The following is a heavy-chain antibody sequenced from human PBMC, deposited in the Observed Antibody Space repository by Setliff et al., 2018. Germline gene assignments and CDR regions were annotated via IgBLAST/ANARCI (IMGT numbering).Heavy chain of an antibody. D-gene: IGHD3-10*01. Sequence: SETLSLTCTVSGDSVSSYYWSWIRQPPGKGLEWLGEVSHSGSTNYNPSLKSRVTMSVDTSKNQFSLKLNSVTAADTAVYYCGRVDFTMIQGVVGHWGQGTLVTVSS. CDR3: GRVDFTMIQGVVGH. CDR1: GDSVSSYY. CDR2: VSHSGST. J-gene: IGHJ1*01. V-gene: IGHV4-34*01.